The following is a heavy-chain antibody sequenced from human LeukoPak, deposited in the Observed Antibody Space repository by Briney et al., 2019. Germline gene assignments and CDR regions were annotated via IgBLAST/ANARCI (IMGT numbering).Heavy chain of an antibody. D-gene: IGHD3/OR15-3a*01. Sequence: GGSLRLSCAVSGFRVSDYYMSCVRQAPGKGLECVGLIRDSGEAFYADFARGRFAISRDESENTLYLQMNSLRVEDAAVYFCARDRAANQDWVEFDPWGQGTPVIVSS. CDR2: IRDSGEA. CDR1: GFRVSDYY. V-gene: IGHV3-66*03. CDR3: ARDRAANQDWVEFDP. J-gene: IGHJ5*02.